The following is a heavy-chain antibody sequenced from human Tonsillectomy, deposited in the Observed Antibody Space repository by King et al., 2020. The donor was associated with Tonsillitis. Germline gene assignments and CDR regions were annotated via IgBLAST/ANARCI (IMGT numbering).Heavy chain of an antibody. J-gene: IGHJ4*02. CDR2: IYYSVST. V-gene: IGHV4-39*01. CDR3: ASLFDSIDY. D-gene: IGHD3-22*01. CDR1: GGSISSSSYY. Sequence: LQLQESGPGLVKPSETLSLTCTVSGGSISSSSYYWGWIRQPPGKGLEWIGSIYYSVSTYYNPSLKSRVTISVDTSKNQFSLKLISVTAADTAVYYCASLFDSIDYWGQGTLVTVSS.